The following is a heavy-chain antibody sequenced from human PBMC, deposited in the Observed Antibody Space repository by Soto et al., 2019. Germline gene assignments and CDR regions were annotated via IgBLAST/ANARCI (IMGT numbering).Heavy chain of an antibody. CDR1: GFTFSTSN. CDR2: ISVDTNTQ. V-gene: IGHV3-30*03. Sequence: GGSLRLSCAASGFTFSTSNIHWVRQAPGKRLEWVAHISVDTNTQYYADPVRGRFTGSRDNSKNTVYLQMSSLRDEDTAVYYCVRGPPSGAFDXWGHGTMVTVSS. D-gene: IGHD1-26*01. J-gene: IGHJ3*02. CDR3: VRGPPSGAFDX.